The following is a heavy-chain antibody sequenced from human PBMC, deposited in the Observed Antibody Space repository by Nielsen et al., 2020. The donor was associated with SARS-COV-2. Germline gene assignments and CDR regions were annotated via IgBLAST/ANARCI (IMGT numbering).Heavy chain of an antibody. CDR2: ISAST. CDR1: GFTISTYA. V-gene: IGHV3-23*01. Sequence: GESLKISCVVSGFTISTYAMSWVRQAPGKGLEWVSAISASTYYADSVKGRFTISRDNAHNSLFLQMTSLRVEDTAVYYCVTGARLADNWGQGTLVTVSS. J-gene: IGHJ4*02. D-gene: IGHD6-6*01. CDR3: VTGARLADN.